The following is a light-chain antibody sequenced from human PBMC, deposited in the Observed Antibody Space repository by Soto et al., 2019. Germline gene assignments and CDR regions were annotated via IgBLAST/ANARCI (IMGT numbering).Light chain of an antibody. V-gene: IGKV1-5*01. CDR2: DAS. CDR1: QSISDW. CDR3: QQYNSYPWT. Sequence: DIQMTQSPSTLSASVGDRLTITCRASQSISDWLAWFQQKPGKAPKLLIYDASSLESGVPSRFSGSGSGTEFTLTISSLKPDDFATYDCQQYNSYPWTFGQGTKVDIK. J-gene: IGKJ1*01.